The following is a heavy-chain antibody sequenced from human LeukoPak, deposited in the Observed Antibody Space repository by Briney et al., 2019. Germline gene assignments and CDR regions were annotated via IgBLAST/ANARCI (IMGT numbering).Heavy chain of an antibody. CDR3: ARDPKRGYSYGAIYYYYGMDV. CDR1: GFTFSSYW. V-gene: IGHV3-7*01. Sequence: GGSLRLSCAASGFTFSSYWMSWVRQAPGKGLEWVANIKQDGSEKYYVDSVKGRFTISRDNAKNSLYLQMSSLRAEDTAVYYCARDPKRGYSYGAIYYYYGMDVWGQGTTVTVSS. D-gene: IGHD5-18*01. CDR2: IKQDGSEK. J-gene: IGHJ6*02.